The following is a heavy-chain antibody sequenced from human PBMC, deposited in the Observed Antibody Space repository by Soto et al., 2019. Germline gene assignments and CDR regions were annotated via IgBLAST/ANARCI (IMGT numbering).Heavy chain of an antibody. V-gene: IGHV1-69*12. CDR2: IIPIFGTA. Sequence: QVQLVQAGAEVKKPGSSVNVSCKASGGTFISYAMSWVRQAPGQGLDWMGGIIPIFGTANYAQKFQGRVTNTADESTSTAYMELSSLRSEDTAVYYCAREGVLERYFDLWGRGTLVTVSS. J-gene: IGHJ2*01. CDR3: AREGVLERYFDL. CDR1: GGTFISYA. D-gene: IGHD2-8*01.